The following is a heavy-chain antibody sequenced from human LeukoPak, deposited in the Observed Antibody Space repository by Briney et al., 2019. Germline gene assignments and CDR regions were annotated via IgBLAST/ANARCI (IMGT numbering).Heavy chain of an antibody. D-gene: IGHD3-3*01. J-gene: IGHJ4*02. V-gene: IGHV4-39*01. CDR3: ASRLRFLEWLSNDY. Sequence: SDTLSLTCTVSGGSISSSSYYWGWIRQPPGKGLERIGSIYYSGSTYYNPSLKSRVTISVDTSKNQFSLKLSSVTAADTAVYYCASRLRFLEWLSNDYWGQGTLVTVSS. CDR2: IYYSGST. CDR1: GGSISSSSYY.